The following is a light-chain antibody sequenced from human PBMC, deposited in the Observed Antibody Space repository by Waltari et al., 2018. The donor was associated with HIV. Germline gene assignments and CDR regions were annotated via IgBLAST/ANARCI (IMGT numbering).Light chain of an antibody. CDR3: QTWGAGIVV. Sequence: QVVLTQSHSASASLGASVKINCTLSSGHTPYAIAWHQQQPEKGPRFLMKVNRDGRLTKGDDIPVRFSGPASGPERSLTISSLQSEDEGDYYCQTWGAGIVVFGGGTKLSVL. CDR1: SGHTPYA. CDR2: VNRDGRL. J-gene: IGLJ2*01. V-gene: IGLV4-69*01.